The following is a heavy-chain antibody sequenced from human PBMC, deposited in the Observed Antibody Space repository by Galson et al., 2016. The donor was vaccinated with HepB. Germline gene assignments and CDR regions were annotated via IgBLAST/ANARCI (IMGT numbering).Heavy chain of an antibody. CDR2: IITIFDKT. V-gene: IGHV1-69*06. Sequence: SVKVSCKASGDTFSNYAITWVRQAPGQGLEWMGGIITIFDKTNYAQKFQGRVTITADKSTSTASLELGSLRSEDTAMYYWAREGDVIGGPLDYWGQGTLVTVSS. J-gene: IGHJ4*02. D-gene: IGHD3-16*01. CDR1: GDTFSNYA. CDR3: AREGDVIGGPLDY.